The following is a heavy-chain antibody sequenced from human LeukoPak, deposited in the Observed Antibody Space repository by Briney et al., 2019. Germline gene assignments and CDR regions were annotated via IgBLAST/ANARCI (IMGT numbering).Heavy chain of an antibody. D-gene: IGHD6-19*01. Sequence: NPSETLSLTCTVSGGSISTYYWYWIRQAPGKGLEWIGSIYYTGSTSYSPSLKSRVTISVDTSKSQFSLEVRSVTAADTAVYYCARRAVAGTRFDYWGQGTLVTVSS. J-gene: IGHJ4*02. CDR2: IYYTGST. V-gene: IGHV4-59*08. CDR1: GGSISTYY. CDR3: ARRAVAGTRFDY.